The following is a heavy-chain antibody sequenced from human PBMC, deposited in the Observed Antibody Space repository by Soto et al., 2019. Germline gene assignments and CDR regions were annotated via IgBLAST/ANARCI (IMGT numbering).Heavy chain of an antibody. CDR1: GDFISYYS. D-gene: IGHD4-17*01. CDR3: VGDDFGRNTRAFDP. V-gene: IGHV4-4*07. Sequence: SETLSLTCTVSGDFISYYSWAWIRQSAGKGLEWIGRVYSTGTIFYNPSLKSRATISVDTSKNQFSLKLTSVNAAATAVYYCVGDDFGRNTRAFDPWGQGTLVTVSS. J-gene: IGHJ5*02. CDR2: VYSTGTI.